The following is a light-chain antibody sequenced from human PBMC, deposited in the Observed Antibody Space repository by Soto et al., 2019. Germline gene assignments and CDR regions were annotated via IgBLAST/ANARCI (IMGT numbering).Light chain of an antibody. CDR2: EAS. Sequence: QSALTQPPSASGSPGQSVTISCTGTSSDVGGYNYVSWYQQHPGKAPKLMIYEASKRPSGVPDRFSGSKSGNTASLTVSGLQAEDDADYYCSSYGGSNNLVFGGGTQLTVL. V-gene: IGLV2-8*01. J-gene: IGLJ2*01. CDR1: SSDVGGYNY. CDR3: SSYGGSNNLV.